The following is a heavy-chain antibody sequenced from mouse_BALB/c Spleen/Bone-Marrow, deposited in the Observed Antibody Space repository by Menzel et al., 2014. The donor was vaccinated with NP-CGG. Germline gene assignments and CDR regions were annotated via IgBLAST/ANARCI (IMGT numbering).Heavy chain of an antibody. J-gene: IGHJ3*01. Sequence: EVMLVESGGGLVKPGGSLKLSCAASGFTFSSYTMSWVRQTPEKRLEWVATISSGGSYTYYPDSVKGRFTISRDNAKNTLYLQMSSLKSEDTAMHYCTREDYGYTFAYWGQGTLATVSA. CDR1: GFTFSSYT. CDR3: TREDYGYTFAY. V-gene: IGHV5-6-4*01. CDR2: ISSGGSYT. D-gene: IGHD1-2*01.